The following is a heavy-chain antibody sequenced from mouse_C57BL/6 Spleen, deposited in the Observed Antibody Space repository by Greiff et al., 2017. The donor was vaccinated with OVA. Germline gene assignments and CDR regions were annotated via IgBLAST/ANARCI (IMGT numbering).Heavy chain of an antibody. Sequence: QVQLQQPGTELVKPGASVKLSCKASGYTFTSYWMHWVKQRPGQGLEWIGNINPSNGGTNYNEKFKSKATLTVDKSSSTAYMQLSSLTSEDAAVYYCARHAYGSSYLGWFAYWGQGTLVTVSA. J-gene: IGHJ3*01. CDR1: GYTFTSYW. D-gene: IGHD1-1*01. CDR3: ARHAYGSSYLGWFAY. CDR2: INPSNGGT. V-gene: IGHV1-53*01.